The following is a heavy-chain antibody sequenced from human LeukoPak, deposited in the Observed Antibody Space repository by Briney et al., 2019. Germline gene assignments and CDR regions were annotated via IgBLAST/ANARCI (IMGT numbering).Heavy chain of an antibody. CDR2: IYHSGST. V-gene: IGHV4-38-2*02. Sequence: SETLSLTCTVSGYSISSGYYWGWIRQPPGKGLEWIGSIYHSGSTYYNPSLKSRVTISVDTSKNQFSLKLSSVTAADTVVYYCARDIGLDVWGKGTTVTVSS. CDR3: ARDIGLDV. J-gene: IGHJ6*04. CDR1: GYSISSGYY.